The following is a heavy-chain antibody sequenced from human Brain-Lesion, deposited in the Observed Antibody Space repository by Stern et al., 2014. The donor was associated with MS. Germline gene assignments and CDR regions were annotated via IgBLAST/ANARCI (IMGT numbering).Heavy chain of an antibody. CDR2: ITWDGGST. J-gene: IGHJ4*02. D-gene: IGHD2-21*01. CDR3: AGGLGF. Sequence: EVQLMESGGVVVKPGGSLRLSCAASGYTFDDYAIHWVRHAPGKGLEWVSLITWDGGSTSYTDSVKGRFSISRDNRKSFLYLQMNSLRPEDTALYYCAGGLGFWGRGTLVTVSS. CDR1: GYTFDDYA. V-gene: IGHV3-43D*03.